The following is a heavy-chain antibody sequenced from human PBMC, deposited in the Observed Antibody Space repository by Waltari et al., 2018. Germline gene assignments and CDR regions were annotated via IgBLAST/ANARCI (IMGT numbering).Heavy chain of an antibody. Sequence: EVRLVESGGGLVKPGGSLRLACAASGFTLRSYAMNWVRQAPGKGLEWVAGLSASGSRTFYAASVKGRFTISRDNSNNTLYAQMTSLTPEDTATYYCAMSLTVLVRADHWGQGTLVAVSS. CDR1: GFTLRSYA. D-gene: IGHD1-26*01. CDR2: LSASGSRT. V-gene: IGHV3-23*04. CDR3: AMSLTVLVRADH. J-gene: IGHJ4*02.